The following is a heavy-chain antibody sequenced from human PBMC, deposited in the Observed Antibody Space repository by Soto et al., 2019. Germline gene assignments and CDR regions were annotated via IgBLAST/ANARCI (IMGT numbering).Heavy chain of an antibody. CDR3: ARESEELNSNFDY. J-gene: IGHJ4*02. D-gene: IGHD1-7*01. CDR1: GVTLTMYS. V-gene: IGHV3-21*06. CDR2: ISSTTNYI. Sequence: GWSXRLSCASSGVTLTMYSINVVRHAPGKGLEWVSSISSTTNYIYYGDSMKGRFTISRDNAKNSLYLEMNSLRAEDTAVYYCARESEELNSNFDYWGQGTLVNVSS.